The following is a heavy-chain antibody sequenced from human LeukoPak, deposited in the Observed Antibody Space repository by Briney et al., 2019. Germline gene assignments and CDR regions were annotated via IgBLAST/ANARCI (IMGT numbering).Heavy chain of an antibody. CDR3: ARGGKATVVTM. J-gene: IGHJ4*02. Sequence: SETLSLTFTVSGGSINSYYWSLIREPPGKGLEWIWRIYSSGSTNYNPSLKSPVSMSVDTSKNPFSLKLTSVTSADKAVYYCARGGKATVVTMWGQGIMVTVSS. CDR2: IYSSGST. V-gene: IGHV4-4*07. CDR1: GGSINSYY. D-gene: IGHD4-23*01.